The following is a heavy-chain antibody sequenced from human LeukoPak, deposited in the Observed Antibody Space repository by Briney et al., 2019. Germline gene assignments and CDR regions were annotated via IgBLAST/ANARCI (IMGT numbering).Heavy chain of an antibody. D-gene: IGHD1-26*01. Sequence: PSETLSLTCTVSSGSISTFYWSWIRQPPGKGLEWLGYVYQSGTTSYNPSLKRRVTISADTSKNQFSLRVTSVAAADTAVYYCARHGGSLGYFDHWGQGTLVTVSS. J-gene: IGHJ4*02. CDR1: SGSISTFY. V-gene: IGHV4-59*08. CDR2: VYQSGTT. CDR3: ARHGGSLGYFDH.